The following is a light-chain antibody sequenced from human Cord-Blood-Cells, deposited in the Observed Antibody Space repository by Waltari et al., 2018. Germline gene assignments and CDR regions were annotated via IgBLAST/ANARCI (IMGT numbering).Light chain of an antibody. Sequence: QTVVTQETSFSVSPGGTVTLTCGLSSGSVSTSYSPTWYQQTPGQAPRTLIYSTNTRSSGVPDRFSGSILGNKAALTITGAQADDESDYYCVLYMGSGISVFGGGTKLTVL. CDR1: SGSVSTSYS. CDR3: VLYMGSGISV. J-gene: IGLJ3*02. CDR2: STN. V-gene: IGLV8-61*01.